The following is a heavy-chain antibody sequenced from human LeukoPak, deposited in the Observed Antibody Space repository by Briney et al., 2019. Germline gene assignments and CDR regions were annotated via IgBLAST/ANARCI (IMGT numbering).Heavy chain of an antibody. Sequence: PSETLSLTCTVSGGSISSYYWSWIRQPAGKGLEWIGRIYTSGSTNYNPSLKGRVTMSVDTSKNQFSLKLSSVTAADTAVYYCARHPGYYDSSGYLNWFDPWGQGTLVTVSS. CDR2: IYTSGST. CDR3: ARHPGYYDSSGYLNWFDP. J-gene: IGHJ5*02. CDR1: GGSISSYY. V-gene: IGHV4-4*07. D-gene: IGHD3-22*01.